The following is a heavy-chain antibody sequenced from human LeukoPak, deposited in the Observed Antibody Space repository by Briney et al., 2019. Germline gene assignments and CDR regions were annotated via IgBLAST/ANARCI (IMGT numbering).Heavy chain of an antibody. CDR2: IYYSGST. D-gene: IGHD3-22*01. CDR1: GGSISSSSSY. Sequence: PSETLSLTCTVSGGSISSSSSYWGWIRQPPGKGLEWIGSIYYSGSTYYNPSLKSRITISVDTSKNQFSLKLSSVTAADTAVYYCARRDYYDSSGYLWGQGTLVTVSS. V-gene: IGHV4-39*07. CDR3: ARRDYYDSSGYL. J-gene: IGHJ5*02.